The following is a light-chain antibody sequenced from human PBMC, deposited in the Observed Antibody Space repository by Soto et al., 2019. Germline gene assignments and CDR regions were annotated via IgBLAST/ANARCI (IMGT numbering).Light chain of an antibody. V-gene: IGLV8-61*01. CDR1: SGSVSTSYY. Sequence: QAVVTQEPSFSVSPGGTVTLTCGLSSGSVSTSYYPSWYQQTPGQAPRPLIYSTNSRSSGVPDRFSGSILGNKAALTITGAQAHDESDYYCVLYMGSGIWVFGGGTKLTVL. CDR2: STN. J-gene: IGLJ3*02. CDR3: VLYMGSGIWV.